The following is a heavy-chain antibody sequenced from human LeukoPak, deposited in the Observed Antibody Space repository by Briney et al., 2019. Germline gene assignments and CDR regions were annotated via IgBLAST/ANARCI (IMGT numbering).Heavy chain of an antibody. CDR2: IRYDGSNE. V-gene: IGHV3-30*02. CDR3: ANLARPLDY. J-gene: IGHJ4*02. Sequence: GGSLRLSCVASGFTFSSYGMHWVRQAPGKGLEWVAFIRYDGSNEYVDSVKGRFTISRDNSKNTLYLQMNSLKPEDAAVYYCANLARPLDYWGQGALVTVSS. D-gene: IGHD6-6*01. CDR1: GFTFSSYG.